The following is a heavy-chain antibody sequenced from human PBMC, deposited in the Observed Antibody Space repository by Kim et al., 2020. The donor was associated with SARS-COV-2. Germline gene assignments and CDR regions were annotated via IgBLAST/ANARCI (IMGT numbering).Heavy chain of an antibody. D-gene: IGHD1-26*01. CDR3: ARVEHALINYFDY. Sequence: DYAAAGGGRFTTSRGPSKNTLYRQMDSLRPEDTAVYYCARVEHALINYFDYWGQGTLVTVSS. V-gene: IGHV3-30*01. J-gene: IGHJ4*02.